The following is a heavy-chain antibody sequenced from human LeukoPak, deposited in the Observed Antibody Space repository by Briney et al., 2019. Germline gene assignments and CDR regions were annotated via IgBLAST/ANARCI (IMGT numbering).Heavy chain of an antibody. J-gene: IGHJ4*02. Sequence: PSETLSLTCTVSGYSISSGYYWGWIRQPPGKGLEWIGSIYHSGSTYYNPSLKSRVTISVDTSKNQFSLKLSSVTAADTAVYYCARGVVVVAATGRIDYWGQGTLVTVSS. D-gene: IGHD2-15*01. CDR1: GYSISSGYY. V-gene: IGHV4-38-2*02. CDR2: IYHSGST. CDR3: ARGVVVVAATGRIDY.